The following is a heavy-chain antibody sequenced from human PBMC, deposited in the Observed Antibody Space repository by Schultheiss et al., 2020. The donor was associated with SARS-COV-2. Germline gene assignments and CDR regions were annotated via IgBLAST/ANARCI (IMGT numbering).Heavy chain of an antibody. D-gene: IGHD3-3*01. CDR3: AREGGDSVLRFLEWLSGSWFDP. V-gene: IGHV3-48*01. CDR1: GFTFSSYS. J-gene: IGHJ5*02. Sequence: GESLKISCAASGFTFSSYSMNWVRQAPGKGLEWVSYISRSSRTIYYADSVKGRFTISRDNAKNSLYLQMNSLRAEDTAVYYCAREGGDSVLRFLEWLSGSWFDPWGQGTLVTVSS. CDR2: ISRSSRTI.